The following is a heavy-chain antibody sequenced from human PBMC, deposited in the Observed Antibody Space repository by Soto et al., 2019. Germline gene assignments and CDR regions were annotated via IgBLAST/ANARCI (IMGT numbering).Heavy chain of an antibody. D-gene: IGHD1-7*01. CDR2: IIPIFGTA. CDR1: GGTFSSYA. V-gene: IGHV1-69*01. CDR3: APGGKLELPDY. Sequence: QVQLVQSGTEVKKPGSSVKVSCKTSGGTFSSYAINWVRQAPGQGLEWMGGIIPIFGTADYAQKFQGRLTITADASTRTAYMELSSLKSEDTAVYYCAPGGKLELPDYWGQGTLVTVSS. J-gene: IGHJ4*02.